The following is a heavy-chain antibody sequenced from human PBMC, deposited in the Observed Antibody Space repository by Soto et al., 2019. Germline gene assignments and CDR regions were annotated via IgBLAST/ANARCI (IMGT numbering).Heavy chain of an antibody. CDR1: VGSISSSSYY. V-gene: IGHV4-39*01. Sequence: SETLSLTCTVSVGSISSSSYYWGWIRQPPGKGLEWIGSIYYSGSTYYNPSLKSRVTISVDTSKNQFSLKLSSVTAADTAVYYCARHRAAAPYGMDVWGQGPRFTVSS. CDR2: IYYSGST. J-gene: IGHJ6*02. CDR3: ARHRAAAPYGMDV. D-gene: IGHD6-13*01.